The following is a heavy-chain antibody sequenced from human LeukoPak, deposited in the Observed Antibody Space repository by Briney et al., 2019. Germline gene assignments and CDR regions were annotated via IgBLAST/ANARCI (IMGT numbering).Heavy chain of an antibody. CDR3: AKLGGGFDY. J-gene: IGHJ4*02. D-gene: IGHD1-26*01. V-gene: IGHV3-33*06. CDR1: GFPFSSFG. CDR2: IWYDGSNK. Sequence: GGSLDLSFAASGFPFSSFGMPWARQAPGKGLEWVAVIWYDGSNKYYADSVKGRFTISRDNSKNTLYLQMNSLRAVDTAVYYCAKLGGGFDYWGQGTLVTVSS.